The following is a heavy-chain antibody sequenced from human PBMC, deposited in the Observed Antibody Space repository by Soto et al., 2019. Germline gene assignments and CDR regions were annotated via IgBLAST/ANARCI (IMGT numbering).Heavy chain of an antibody. CDR3: ARDFWGIVVVPAARGSVGTDYYYYGMDV. CDR2: ISSSSSTI. J-gene: IGHJ6*02. Sequence: GGSLRLSCAASGFTFSSYSMNWVRQAPGKGLEWVSYISSSSSTIYYADSVKGRFTISRDNAKNSLYLQMNSLRDEDTAVYYCARDFWGIVVVPAARGSVGTDYYYYGMDVWGQGTTVTVSS. V-gene: IGHV3-48*02. CDR1: GFTFSSYS. D-gene: IGHD2-2*01.